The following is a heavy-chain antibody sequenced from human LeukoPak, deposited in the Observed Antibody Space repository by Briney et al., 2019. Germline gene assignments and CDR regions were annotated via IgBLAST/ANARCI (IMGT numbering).Heavy chain of an antibody. Sequence: GESLQIPCKGSGYIFTSYWIGWVRQLPGKGLEWMGIIYPGDSDTRYSPSFQGQVTISADKSISTAYLQWSSLKASDTAMYYCATVVGSSWGSLGYWGQGTLVTVSS. CDR2: IYPGDSDT. V-gene: IGHV5-51*01. CDR1: GYIFTSYW. J-gene: IGHJ4*02. D-gene: IGHD6-13*01. CDR3: ATVVGSSWGSLGY.